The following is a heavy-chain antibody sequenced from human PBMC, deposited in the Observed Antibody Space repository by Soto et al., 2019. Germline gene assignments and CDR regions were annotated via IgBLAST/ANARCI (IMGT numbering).Heavy chain of an antibody. CDR1: GFTFDDYN. CDR3: AKFAYITSSPDY. J-gene: IGHJ4*02. D-gene: IGHD6-6*01. Sequence: PGGSLRLSCAASGFTFDDYNMHWVRQAPGKGLEWVAVINWDGVGAHYADSVRGRFTISRDNYKNSVFLQMNSLTTEDTALYYCAKFAYITSSPDYWGQGTLVTVSS. CDR2: INWDGVGA. V-gene: IGHV3-43*01.